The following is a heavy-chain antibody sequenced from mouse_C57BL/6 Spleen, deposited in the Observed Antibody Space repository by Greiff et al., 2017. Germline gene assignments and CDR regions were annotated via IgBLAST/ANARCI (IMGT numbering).Heavy chain of an antibody. CDR2: IHPSDSDT. CDR3: AIEGYYYGSSLDYFDY. Sequence: QVHVKQPGAELVKPGASVKVSCKASGYTFTSYWMHWVKQRPGQGLEWIGRIHPSDSDTNYNQKFKGKATLTVDKSSSTAYMQLSSLTSEDSAVYYCAIEGYYYGSSLDYFDYWGQGTTLTVSS. D-gene: IGHD1-1*01. J-gene: IGHJ2*01. CDR1: GYTFTSYW. V-gene: IGHV1-74*01.